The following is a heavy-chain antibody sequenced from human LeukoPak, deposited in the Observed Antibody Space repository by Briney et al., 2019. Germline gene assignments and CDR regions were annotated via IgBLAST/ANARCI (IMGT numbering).Heavy chain of an antibody. V-gene: IGHV3-21*04. CDR2: ISSYSSYI. J-gene: IGHJ4*02. CDR1: GFTFSTSR. Sequence: GGSLRLSCAASGFTFSTSRMNWVRQAPGKGLEWISSISSYSSYIYYADSVQGRFTISRDNAKNSLYLQMNSLRAEDTAVYYCARDRGPNTFDYWGRGSLVTVSS. CDR3: ARDRGPNTFDY.